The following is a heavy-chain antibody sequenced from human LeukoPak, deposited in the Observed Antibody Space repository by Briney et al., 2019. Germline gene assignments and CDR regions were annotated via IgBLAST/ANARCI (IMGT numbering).Heavy chain of an antibody. D-gene: IGHD3/OR15-3a*01. CDR2: IRSKANSYAT. J-gene: IGHJ3*02. V-gene: IGHV3-73*01. CDR1: GFTFSGSA. CDR3: TSISGQLGNAFDI. Sequence: GGSLRLSCAASGFTFSGSAMHWVRQASGKGLEWVGRIRSKANSYATAYAASVKGRFTISRDDSKNTADLQMNSLKTEDTAVYYCTSISGQLGNAFDIWGQGTMVTVSS.